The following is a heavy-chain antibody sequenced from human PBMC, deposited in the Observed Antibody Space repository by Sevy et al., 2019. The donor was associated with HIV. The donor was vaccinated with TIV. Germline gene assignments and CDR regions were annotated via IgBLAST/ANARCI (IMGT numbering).Heavy chain of an antibody. Sequence: SESLSLTCTVSGGSISSYYWSWIRQPAGKGLEWIGRIYTSGSTNYNPSLKSGVTMPVDTSKNQFSLKLSSVTAADTAVYYCARGAQYYYDSSGYYDYWGQGTLVTVSS. CDR3: ARGAQYYYDSSGYYDY. CDR2: IYTSGST. D-gene: IGHD3-22*01. J-gene: IGHJ4*02. V-gene: IGHV4-4*07. CDR1: GGSISSYY.